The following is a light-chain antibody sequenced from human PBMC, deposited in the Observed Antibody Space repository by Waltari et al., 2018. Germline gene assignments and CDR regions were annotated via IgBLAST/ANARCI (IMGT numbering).Light chain of an antibody. CDR3: SSYAGSNVL. Sequence: QSALTQPPSASGPLGQSVTTSSTGPSSAIGGFNYVPWYHQHPDKPPQLMIYEVSKRPSGVPARFSGSKSGNTASLTVSGLQAEDEADYYCSSYAGSNVLFGGGTKLTVL. J-gene: IGLJ2*01. V-gene: IGLV2-8*01. CDR2: EVS. CDR1: SSAIGGFNY.